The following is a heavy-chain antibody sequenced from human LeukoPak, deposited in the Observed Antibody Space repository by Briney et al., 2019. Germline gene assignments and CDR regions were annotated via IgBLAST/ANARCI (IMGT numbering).Heavy chain of an antibody. CDR2: IKEDGSER. Sequence: GGSLRLSCEGSAFIFSGHWMNWVRQTPGKGLEWVASIKEDGSERQYVDSVKGRFSISRDNTKGSLFLQLNSLRAEDTAVYYCARAELSRSYAYWGQGTLVTVSS. D-gene: IGHD1-26*01. CDR1: AFIFSGHW. CDR3: ARAELSRSYAY. V-gene: IGHV3-7*03. J-gene: IGHJ4*02.